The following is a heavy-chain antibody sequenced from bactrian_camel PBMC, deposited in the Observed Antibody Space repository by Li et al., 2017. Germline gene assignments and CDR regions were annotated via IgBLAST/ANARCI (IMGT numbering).Heavy chain of an antibody. J-gene: IGHJ4*01. D-gene: IGHD2*01. CDR1: AFTSMYWW. V-gene: IGHV3S1*01. CDR2: INSGGRSI. CDR3: ATGYCSSGDYCYTPTTRSAYGY. Sequence: HVQLVESGGGLVQPGGSLRLSCSAGAFTSMYWWMGWVRQTPGKGLEWISSINSGGRSIYYADSVKGRFTVSRDNAKNTVYLEMNSLKSEDTALFYCATGYCSSGDYCYTPTTRSAYGYWGQGTQVTVS.